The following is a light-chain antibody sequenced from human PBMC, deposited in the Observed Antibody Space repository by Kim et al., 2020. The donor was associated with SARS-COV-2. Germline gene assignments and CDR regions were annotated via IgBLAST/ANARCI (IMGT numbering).Light chain of an antibody. Sequence: ETMMTQSPATLSVSPGESATLSCRASQSIGSHLAWYQQKPGQAPRLLIYDASTRATGIPARFSGTGSETDFTLTISSLQSEDLAVYYCLQYHDWPPWTFGQGTKVEIK. CDR1: QSIGSH. CDR2: DAS. V-gene: IGKV3-15*01. CDR3: LQYHDWPPWT. J-gene: IGKJ1*01.